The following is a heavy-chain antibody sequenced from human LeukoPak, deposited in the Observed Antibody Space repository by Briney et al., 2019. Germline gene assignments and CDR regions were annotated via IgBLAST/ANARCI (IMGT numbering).Heavy chain of an antibody. J-gene: IGHJ5*02. CDR3: ARAPFCGGDCSGDWFDP. V-gene: IGHV1-69*05. CDR2: IIPIFGTA. CDR1: GGTFSSYA. D-gene: IGHD2-21*02. Sequence: GASVKVSCKASGGTFSSYAISWVRQAPGQGLEWMGGIIPIFGTANYAQKFQGRVTITTDESTSTAYMELSSLRSEDTAVYYCARAPFCGGDCSGDWFDPWGQGTLVTVSS.